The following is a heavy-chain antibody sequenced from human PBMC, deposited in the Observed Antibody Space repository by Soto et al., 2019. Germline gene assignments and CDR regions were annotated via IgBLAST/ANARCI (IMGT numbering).Heavy chain of an antibody. J-gene: IGHJ4*02. CDR3: ARDRLRGYDSSGFYS. Sequence: ASVKVSCKASGGTFNKYKITWVRQAPGQGLEWMGWINPSDGNRNFAQKFEDRVTMTTATSTNTVFLELRSLKSDDTAIYYCARDRLRGYDSSGFYSWGQGTMVTVSS. CDR2: INPSDGNR. CDR1: GGTFNKYK. D-gene: IGHD3-22*01. V-gene: IGHV1-18*01.